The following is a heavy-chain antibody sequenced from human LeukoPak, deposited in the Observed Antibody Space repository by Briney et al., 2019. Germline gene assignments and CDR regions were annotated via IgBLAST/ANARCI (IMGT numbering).Heavy chain of an antibody. CDR3: ARGALVPAAKGRFDY. CDR2: INHSGST. D-gene: IGHD2-2*01. J-gene: IGHJ4*02. Sequence: ASETLSLTCAVYGGSFSGYHWSWIRQPPGKGLEWIGEINHSGSTNYNPSLKSRVTISVDTSKNQFSLKLSSVTAADTAVYYCARGALVPAAKGRFDYWGQGTLVTVSS. CDR1: GGSFSGYH. V-gene: IGHV4-34*01.